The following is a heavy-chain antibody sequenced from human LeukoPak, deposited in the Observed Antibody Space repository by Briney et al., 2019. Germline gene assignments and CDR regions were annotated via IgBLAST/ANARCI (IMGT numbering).Heavy chain of an antibody. J-gene: IGHJ4*02. Sequence: PGGSLRLSCAASGFTFSSYSMNWVRQAPGKGLEWVSSISSSSSYIYYADSVKGRITISRDNSKNTLFLQVHSLRDDDTAVYYCARVDNMVRGIIAYWGQGTLVTVSS. CDR3: ARVDNMVRGIIAY. D-gene: IGHD3-10*01. CDR1: GFTFSSYS. V-gene: IGHV3-21*04. CDR2: ISSSSSYI.